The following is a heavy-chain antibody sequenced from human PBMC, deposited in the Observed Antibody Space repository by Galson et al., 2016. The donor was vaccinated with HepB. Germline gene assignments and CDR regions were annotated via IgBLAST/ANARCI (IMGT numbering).Heavy chain of an antibody. J-gene: IGHJ5*02. CDR3: ARARYSSGLYNWFDP. CDR1: GGSISSYY. V-gene: IGHV4-59*01. Sequence: VQLQESGPGLVKPSETLSLTCTVSGGSISSYYWNWIRQPPGKGLEWIGYIYYSGSTNYNPSLKSRVTISVDTSKNQFSLKLSSVTAADTAVYYCARARYSSGLYNWFDPWGQGTLVTVSS. D-gene: IGHD6-19*01. CDR2: IYYSGST.